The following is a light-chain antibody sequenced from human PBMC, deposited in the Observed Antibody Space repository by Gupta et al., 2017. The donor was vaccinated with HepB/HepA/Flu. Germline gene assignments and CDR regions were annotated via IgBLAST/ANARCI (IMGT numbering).Light chain of an antibody. CDR1: QTINNY. J-gene: IGKJ2*01. V-gene: IGKV1-39*01. CDR3: QETYSAPPFT. CDR2: AAS. Sequence: DIQMTQSPSSLSASVGDRVTITCRTSQTINNYLNWYQQKPGEAPRLLFYAASNLQSVVPSRFSGSASGTDFTLTIIGLQPEDFASYYCQETYSAPPFTFGQGTRLEI.